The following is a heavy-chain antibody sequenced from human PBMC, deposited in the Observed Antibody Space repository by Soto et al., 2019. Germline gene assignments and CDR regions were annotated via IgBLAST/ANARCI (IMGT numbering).Heavy chain of an antibody. CDR3: ASVRTGYYNFDY. D-gene: IGHD3-9*01. CDR2: LNPDGSRT. J-gene: IGHJ4*02. V-gene: IGHV3-74*01. Sequence: EVQLVESGGGLVQPGGSLRLSCAASGFTFSSYWMHWVRQAPGKGLVWVSRLNPDGSRTSYADSVKGRFTISRDNAKNTLYLQMNSLRDEDTALYYCASVRTGYYNFDYWCQGTLVTVSS. CDR1: GFTFSSYW.